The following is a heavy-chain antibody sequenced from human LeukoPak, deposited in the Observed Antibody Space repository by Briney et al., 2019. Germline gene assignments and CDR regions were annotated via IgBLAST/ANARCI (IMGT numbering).Heavy chain of an antibody. CDR1: GYTFTSYG. CDR2: ISAYNGNT. D-gene: IGHD2-15*01. CDR3: ARDRRYCSGGSCFDIHY. V-gene: IGHV1-18*04. Sequence: GASVKVSCKASGYTFTSYGISWVRQAPGQGLEWMGWISAYNGNTNYAQKLQGRVTMTTDTSTSTAYMELRSLRSDDTAVYYCARDRRYCSGGSCFDIHYWGQGTLVTVSS. J-gene: IGHJ4*02.